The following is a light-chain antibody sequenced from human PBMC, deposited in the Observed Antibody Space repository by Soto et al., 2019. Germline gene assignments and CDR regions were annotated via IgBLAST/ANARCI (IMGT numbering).Light chain of an antibody. CDR2: DVS. CDR3: CSYAGSYTFV. CDR1: SSDVGVYNY. V-gene: IGLV2-11*01. J-gene: IGLJ1*01. Sequence: QLVLTQPRSVSGSPGQSVTISCTGTSSDVGVYNYVSWYQQYPGKAPKIMIYDVSKRPSGVPDRFSGSKSDNTASLTISGLQAEDEADYYCCSYAGSYTFVFGIGTKLTVL.